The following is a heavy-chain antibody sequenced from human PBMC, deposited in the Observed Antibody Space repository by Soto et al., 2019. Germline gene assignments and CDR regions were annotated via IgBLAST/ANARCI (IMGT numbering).Heavy chain of an antibody. J-gene: IGHJ5*02. D-gene: IGHD6-13*01. CDR3: LSKVPSGRWGA. CDR1: GGNIGNLG. Sequence: HRLRNSASGGNIGNLGVRRIRKKPGKGLVWVSRISADGSDTAYADSVKGRFSISRDNARNTVYLQMSSLRVDDSAVYYCLSKVPSGRWGACGQGTLVTLSS. CDR2: ISADGSDT. V-gene: IGHV3-74*01.